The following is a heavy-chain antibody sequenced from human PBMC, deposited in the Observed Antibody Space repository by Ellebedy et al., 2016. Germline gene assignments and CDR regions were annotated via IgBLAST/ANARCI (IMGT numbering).Heavy chain of an antibody. CDR1: GGSVSSGTHY. CDR3: AREWGSCSDSGTNCHASFDY. CDR2: ISYRGST. Sequence: SETLSLTCTVSGGSVSSGTHYWTWIRQPPGKGLEWIGYISYRGSTKYNPSLESRVTISVDTSKNQFSLKLTSVTAADAAVYYCAREWGSCSDSGTNCHASFDYWGQGTLVTVSS. D-gene: IGHD2-2*01. J-gene: IGHJ4*02. V-gene: IGHV4-61*01.